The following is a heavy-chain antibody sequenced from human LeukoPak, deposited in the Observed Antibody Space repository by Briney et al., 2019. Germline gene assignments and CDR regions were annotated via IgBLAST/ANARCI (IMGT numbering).Heavy chain of an antibody. V-gene: IGHV3-23*01. Sequence: PGGSLRLSCEGSGFIFSKYAMNWVRQAPGKGLEWVSAISATGASTYYIDSVKGRFTISRDNSNNTLYLQMNSPRAEDTARYYCAKDLWHLVRMIDHWGQGILVIAST. CDR1: GFIFSKYA. CDR2: ISATGAST. J-gene: IGHJ4*02. CDR3: AKDLWHLVRMIDH. D-gene: IGHD6-6*01.